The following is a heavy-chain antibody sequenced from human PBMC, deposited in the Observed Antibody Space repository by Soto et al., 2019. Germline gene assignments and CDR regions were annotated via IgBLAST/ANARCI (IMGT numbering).Heavy chain of an antibody. J-gene: IGHJ4*02. CDR3: AKVPLRPSYFDY. CDR2: ISNDGSKN. CDR1: GWKFSNYG. Sequence: RLSYEACGWKFSNYGWQWVRQAPGKGLEGVAFISNDGSKNYYADSVRGRFTISRDNSMNTLFLQMNSLRPEDTATYYCAKVPLRPSYFDYWGPGTLVPVSP. D-gene: IGHD4-17*01. V-gene: IGHV3-30*18.